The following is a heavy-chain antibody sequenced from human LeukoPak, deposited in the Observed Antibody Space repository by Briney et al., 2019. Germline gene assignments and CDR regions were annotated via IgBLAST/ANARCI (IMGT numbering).Heavy chain of an antibody. CDR2: INPNSGNT. J-gene: IGHJ6*02. Sequence: ASVKVSCKASGYTFTGYYMHWVRQAPGQGLEWMGWINPNSGNTGYAQKFQGRVTMTRNTSISTAYMELSSLRSEDTAVYYCARGLRVTSYYGMDVWGQGTTVTVSS. V-gene: IGHV1-8*02. CDR3: ARGLRVTSYYGMDV. CDR1: GYTFTGYY.